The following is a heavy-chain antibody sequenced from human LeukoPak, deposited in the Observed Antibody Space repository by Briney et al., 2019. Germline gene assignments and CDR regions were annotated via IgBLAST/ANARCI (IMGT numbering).Heavy chain of an antibody. D-gene: IGHD2-2*03. J-gene: IGHJ4*02. CDR3: ARIGYCSSTSCYQVSYFVY. V-gene: IGHV4-59*01. CDR1: GGSISSYY. Sequence: SETLSLTCTVSGGSISSYYWSWIRQPPGKGLEWIGYIHYSGSTNYNPSLKSRVTISVDTSKNQFSLKLSSVTAADTAVYYCARIGYCSSTSCYQVSYFVYWGQGTLVTVSS. CDR2: IHYSGST.